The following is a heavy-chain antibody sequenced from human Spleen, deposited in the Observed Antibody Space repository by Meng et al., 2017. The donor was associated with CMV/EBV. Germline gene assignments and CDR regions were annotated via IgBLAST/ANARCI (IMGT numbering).Heavy chain of an antibody. CDR3: ARVPSSSDFPYYFDS. Sequence: SVKVSCKASGGTFSSYAISWVRQAPGQGLEWMGGIIPIFGTANYAQKFRGRVTITTDESTTTIYLDLSSLRSEDTAMYYCARVPSSSDFPYYFDSWGQGTLVTVSS. CDR1: GGTFSSYA. V-gene: IGHV1-69*05. CDR2: IIPIFGTA. D-gene: IGHD6-6*01. J-gene: IGHJ4*02.